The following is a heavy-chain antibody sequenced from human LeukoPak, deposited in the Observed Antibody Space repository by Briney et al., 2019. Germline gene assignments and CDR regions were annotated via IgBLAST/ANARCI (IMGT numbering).Heavy chain of an antibody. J-gene: IGHJ4*02. CDR1: GFTSSAHA. Sequence: PGGSLRLSCAASGFTSSAHAMSWVRQAPGKGLEWVSIISGGGGVTYYADSVKGRFTVSRDNSKNTLYLQMNSLRVEDTAVYYCGRRSALDYWGQGTLVTVSS. CDR2: ISGGGGVT. D-gene: IGHD4-17*01. V-gene: IGHV3-23*01. CDR3: GRRSALDY.